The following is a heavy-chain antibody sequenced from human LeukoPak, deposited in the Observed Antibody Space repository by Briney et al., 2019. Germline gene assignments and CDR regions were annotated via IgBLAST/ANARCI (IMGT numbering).Heavy chain of an antibody. J-gene: IGHJ4*02. CDR2: INWSGDSP. CDR3: AGYWGAAAGTHFDL. V-gene: IGHV3-20*01. CDR1: GFTFDDYG. Sequence: GGSLRLSCAASGFTFDDYGMSWVRQVPGKGLEWVSSINWSGDSPGYADSVKGRFTISRDNAKNALYLQMNSLRADVTALDHCAGYWGAAAGTHFDLWGQGTLVTVSS. D-gene: IGHD6-13*01.